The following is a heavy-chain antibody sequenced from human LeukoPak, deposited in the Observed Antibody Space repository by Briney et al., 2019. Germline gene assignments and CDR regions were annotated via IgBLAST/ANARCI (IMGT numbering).Heavy chain of an antibody. J-gene: IGHJ4*02. CDR3: AADKDTAMAKIDY. V-gene: IGHV1-58*01. Sequence: ASVKVSCKASGFTFTSSAVQWVRQARGQRLEWIGWIVVGSGNTNYAQKFQERVTITRDMSTGTAYMELSSLRSEDTAVYYCAADKDTAMAKIDYWGQGTLVTVSS. CDR1: GFTFTSSA. D-gene: IGHD5-18*01. CDR2: IVVGSGNT.